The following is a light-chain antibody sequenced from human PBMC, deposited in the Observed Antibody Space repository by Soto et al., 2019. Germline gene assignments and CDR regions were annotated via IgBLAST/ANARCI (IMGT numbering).Light chain of an antibody. J-gene: IGKJ5*01. CDR2: GAS. CDR1: QGVSSN. CDR3: QQYNNWPPRST. Sequence: EIVMTQSPATLSVSPGERATLSCRASQGVSSNLAWYQQKPGQAPRLLIYGASTRATGIPARFSGSGSGTEFTLTISSLQSEDFAVYYCQQYNNWPPRSTFGQGTRLEIK. V-gene: IGKV3-15*01.